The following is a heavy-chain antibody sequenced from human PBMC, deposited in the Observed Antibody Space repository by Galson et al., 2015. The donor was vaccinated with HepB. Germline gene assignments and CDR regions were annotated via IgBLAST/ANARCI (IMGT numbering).Heavy chain of an antibody. CDR3: AKDIGGIKTGEDYDNGIDV. Sequence: SLRLSCAASGFTFDDHTMHWVRQAPGKGLEWVCVIGWNGVGRYYAYSVKGRFTISRDNSKNSLYLQMRSMRSEDTALYYCAKDIGGIKTGEDYDNGIDVWGQGTTVIVS. V-gene: IGHV3-43*01. J-gene: IGHJ6*02. CDR2: IGWNGVGR. D-gene: IGHD3-10*01. CDR1: GFTFDDHT.